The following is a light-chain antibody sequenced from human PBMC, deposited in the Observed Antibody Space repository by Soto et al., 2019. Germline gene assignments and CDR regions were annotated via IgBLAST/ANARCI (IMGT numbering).Light chain of an antibody. J-gene: IGLJ1*01. V-gene: IGLV3-21*02. CDR3: QVWDPLSDHYV. CDR1: KIESKS. CDR2: DGS. Sequence: SYELTQPPSVSVAPGQTARIACGGTKIESKSVHWYQQKAGQAPILVVFDGSDRPSGIPERFSGSNSVNTATLTISRVEAGDEADYYCQVWDPLSDHYVFGTGTKLTVL.